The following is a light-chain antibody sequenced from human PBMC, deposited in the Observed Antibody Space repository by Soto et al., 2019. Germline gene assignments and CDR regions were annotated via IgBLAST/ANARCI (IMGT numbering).Light chain of an antibody. J-gene: IGKJ1*01. CDR3: QQYYSTPWT. V-gene: IGKV4-1*01. CDR2: WAS. Sequence: EIVMAQVPETLAVSVGERATIKCRSSQSLLHSSDNRNYLTWYQQKPGQPPKLLIYWASTRHSGVPDRFSGSGSGTDFTLTINSLQAEDVAVYYCQQYYSTPWTFGQGTKVEIK. CDR1: QSLLHSSDNRNY.